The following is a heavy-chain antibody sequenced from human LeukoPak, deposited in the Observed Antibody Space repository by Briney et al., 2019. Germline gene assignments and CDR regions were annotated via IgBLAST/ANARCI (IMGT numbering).Heavy chain of an antibody. CDR2: ISADNGNT. CDR3: ARVDILTGYYFFDS. D-gene: IGHD3-9*01. J-gene: IGHJ4*02. CDR1: GYTFTNYG. Sequence: ASVRVSCKASGYTFTNYGISWVRQAPGQGLEWTGWISADNGNTYYTQNFQGRVSMTTDTSTSTAYMEVRSLRSDDTAVFYCARVDILTGYYFFDSWGQGTLVTVSS. V-gene: IGHV1-18*01.